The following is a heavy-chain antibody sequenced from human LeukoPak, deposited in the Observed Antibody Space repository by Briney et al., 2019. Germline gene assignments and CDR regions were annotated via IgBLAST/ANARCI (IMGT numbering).Heavy chain of an antibody. V-gene: IGHV3-21*01. CDR2: ISSSSSYI. J-gene: IGHJ3*02. Sequence: GGSLRLSCAASGFTISRYSMNWVRHAPGKGLEWVSSISSSSSYIYYADSLKGRFTISRDNAKNSLYLQMNSLRAEDTAVYYCARVVDSGWRSDAFDIWGQGTMVTVSS. CDR3: ARVVDSGWRSDAFDI. CDR1: GFTISRYS. D-gene: IGHD6-19*01.